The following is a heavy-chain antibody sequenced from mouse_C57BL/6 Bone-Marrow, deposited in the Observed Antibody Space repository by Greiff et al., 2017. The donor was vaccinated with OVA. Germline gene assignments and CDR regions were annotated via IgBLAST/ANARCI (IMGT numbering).Heavy chain of an antibody. Sequence: QVQLKQPGAELVRPGSSVKLSCKASGYTFTSYWMDWVKQRPGQGLEWIGNIYPSDSETHYNQKFKDKATLTVDKSSSTAYMQLSSLTSDDSAVYYCARFILHDYARYYLDYWGQGTTLTVSS. CDR1: GYTFTSYW. CDR2: IYPSDSET. V-gene: IGHV1-61*01. CDR3: ARFILHDYARYYLDY. J-gene: IGHJ2*01. D-gene: IGHD2-4*01.